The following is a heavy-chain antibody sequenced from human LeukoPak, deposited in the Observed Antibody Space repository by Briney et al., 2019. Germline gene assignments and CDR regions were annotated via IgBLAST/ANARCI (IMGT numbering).Heavy chain of an antibody. D-gene: IGHD6-13*01. CDR1: GGSFSGYY. CDR3: ARAGQQQLVDY. J-gene: IGHJ4*02. V-gene: IGHV4-59*01. Sequence: SETLSLTCAVYGGSFSGYYWSWIRQPPGKGLEWIGYIYYSGSTNYNPSLKSRVTISVDTSKNQFSLKLSSVTAADTAVYYCARAGQQQLVDYWGQGTLVTVSS. CDR2: IYYSGST.